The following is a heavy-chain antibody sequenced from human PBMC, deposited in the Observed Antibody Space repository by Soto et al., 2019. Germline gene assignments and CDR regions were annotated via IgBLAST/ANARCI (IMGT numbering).Heavy chain of an antibody. J-gene: IGHJ6*02. V-gene: IGHV4-59*08. D-gene: IGHD6-25*01. CDR1: GGSISSYY. Sequence: PSETLSLTCTVSGGSISSYYWSWIRQPPGKGLEWIGYIYYSGSTNYNPSLKSRVTISVDTSKNQFSLKLSSVTAADTAVYYCASSRKRYGMDVWGQGTTVTVSS. CDR3: ASSRKRYGMDV. CDR2: IYYSGST.